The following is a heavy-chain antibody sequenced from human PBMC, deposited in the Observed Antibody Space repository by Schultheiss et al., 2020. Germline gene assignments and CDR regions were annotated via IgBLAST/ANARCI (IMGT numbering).Heavy chain of an antibody. D-gene: IGHD3-10*01. CDR1: GFTFSSYA. J-gene: IGHJ4*02. Sequence: GGSLRLSCAASGFTFSSYAMHWVRQAPGKGLEWVSGISGSGGSTYYADAVKGRFTISKDSSKSTLYLQMNSLRAEDTAVYYCARDDGSGRGFDYWGQGTLVTVSS. CDR2: ISGSGGST. CDR3: ARDDGSGRGFDY. V-gene: IGHV3-23*01.